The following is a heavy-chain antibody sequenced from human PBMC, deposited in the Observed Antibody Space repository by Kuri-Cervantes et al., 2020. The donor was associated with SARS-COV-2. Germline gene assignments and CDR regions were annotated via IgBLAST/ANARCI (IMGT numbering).Heavy chain of an antibody. CDR2: INHSGST. Sequence: GSLRLSCAVYGGSFSGYYWSWIRQPPGKGLEWIGVINHSGSTNYNPSLKSRVTISVDTSKNQFSLKLSSVTAADTAVYYCARHRWFDPWGQGTLVTVSS. CDR3: ARHRWFDP. J-gene: IGHJ5*02. CDR1: GGSFSGYY. D-gene: IGHD1-14*01. V-gene: IGHV4-34*01.